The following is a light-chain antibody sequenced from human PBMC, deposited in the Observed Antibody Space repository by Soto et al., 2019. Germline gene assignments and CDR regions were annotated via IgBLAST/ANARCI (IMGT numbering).Light chain of an antibody. J-gene: IGKJ1*01. Sequence: EIVLTQSPATLSLSPGERATLSCRASQSVSSYLAWYQQKPGQAPRLLIYDASNRATGIPARFSGSGSGTEYTLLTISLEPDEFLVYYCQQRSNWPSWTFGQGTKVEIK. V-gene: IGKV3-11*01. CDR1: QSVSSY. CDR2: DAS. CDR3: QQRSNWPSWT.